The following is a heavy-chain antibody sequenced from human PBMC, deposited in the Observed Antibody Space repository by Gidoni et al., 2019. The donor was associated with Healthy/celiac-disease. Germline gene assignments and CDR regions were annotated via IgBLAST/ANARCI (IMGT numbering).Heavy chain of an antibody. Sequence: GKGLEWVSHITSSGTTIYYANSVKGRFTVSRDNSKNSLYLQMNSLRAEYSAVYYCARGNLTLDYWGQGTLVTVSS. V-gene: IGHV3-11*01. CDR3: ARGNLTLDY. CDR2: ITSSGTTI. D-gene: IGHD3-9*01. J-gene: IGHJ4*02.